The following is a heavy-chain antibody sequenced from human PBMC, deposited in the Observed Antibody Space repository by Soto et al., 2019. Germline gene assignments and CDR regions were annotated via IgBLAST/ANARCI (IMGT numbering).Heavy chain of an antibody. CDR1: GFNFSTYA. V-gene: IGHV3-23*01. CDR3: AKDSAMARYCSSTSCYSFDS. CDR2: VSSSGYKT. D-gene: IGHD2-2*01. Sequence: PGGSLRLSCAASGFNFSTYAMSWVRQAPGKGLEWVSAVSSSGYKTYYADSVKGRFTISRDNSKNTLYLQMNSLRAEDTAVYYCAKDSAMARYCSSTSCYSFDSWGQGTLVTV. J-gene: IGHJ4*02.